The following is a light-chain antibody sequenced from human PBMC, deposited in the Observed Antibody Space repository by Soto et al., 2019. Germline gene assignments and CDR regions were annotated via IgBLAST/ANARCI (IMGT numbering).Light chain of an antibody. V-gene: IGLV2-14*01. CDR3: SSYTSSTTLDVV. J-gene: IGLJ2*01. CDR1: SSAVGGHNY. Sequence: QSVLTQPASVSGSPGQSINISCTVTSSAVGGHNYVSWYQQHPGTAPKLMIYEVTNRPSGVSNRFSGSKSGNTASLTISGLQAEDQANYYCSSYTSSTTLDVVFGGGTKVTVL. CDR2: EVT.